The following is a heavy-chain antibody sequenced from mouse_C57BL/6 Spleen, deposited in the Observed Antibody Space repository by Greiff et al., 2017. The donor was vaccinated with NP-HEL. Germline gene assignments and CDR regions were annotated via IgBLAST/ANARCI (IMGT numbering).Heavy chain of an antibody. J-gene: IGHJ4*01. Sequence: QLQESGPELVKPGASVKISCKASGYSFTDYNMNWVKQSNGKSLEWIGVINPNYGTTSYNQKFKGKATLTVDQSSSTSYMQLNSLTSEDSAVYYCARSVITTVDYYAMDYWGQGTSVTVSS. CDR1: GYSFTDYN. CDR3: ARSVITTVDYYAMDY. CDR2: INPNYGTT. V-gene: IGHV1-39*01. D-gene: IGHD1-1*01.